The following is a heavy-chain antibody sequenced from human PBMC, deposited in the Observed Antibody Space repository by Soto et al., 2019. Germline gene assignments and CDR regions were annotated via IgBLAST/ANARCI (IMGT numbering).Heavy chain of an antibody. CDR2: IYYSGST. V-gene: IGHV4-59*01. CDR1: GGSISSYY. D-gene: IGHD3-10*01. Sequence: QVQLQESGPGLVKPSETLSLTCTVSGGSISSYYWSWIRQPPGMGLEWIGYIYYSGSTNYNPSLKSRVTRSEDTSKNQFPLKLSSVTAADTAVYYCAREGGFGDGGNFDYWGQGTLVTVSS. J-gene: IGHJ4*02. CDR3: AREGGFGDGGNFDY.